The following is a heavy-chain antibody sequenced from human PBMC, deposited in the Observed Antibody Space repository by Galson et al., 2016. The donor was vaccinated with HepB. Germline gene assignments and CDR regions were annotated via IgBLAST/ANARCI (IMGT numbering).Heavy chain of an antibody. V-gene: IGHV3-30*04. CDR2: ISYDSSNK. J-gene: IGHJ1*01. CDR1: GFTFSNYA. D-gene: IGHD2-2*01. CDR3: ARDGRSYAFARGDY. Sequence: SLSLSCAASGFTFSNYAMHWVRQAPGKGLEWLASISYDSSNKYYGDSVKGRFTISRDNSKNTLYLQMNSLRPEDTAIYYCARDGRSYAFARGDYWGQGTLVTVSS.